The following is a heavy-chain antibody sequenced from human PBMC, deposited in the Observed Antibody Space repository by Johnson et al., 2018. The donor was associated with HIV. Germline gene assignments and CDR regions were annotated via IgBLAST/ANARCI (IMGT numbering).Heavy chain of an antibody. CDR2: IKQYGSDK. J-gene: IGHJ3*02. CDR1: GFTFSNAW. V-gene: IGHV3-7*05. CDR3: AKVRCGGDCLDAFDI. D-gene: IGHD2-21*02. Sequence: VQLVESGGGLVQPGRSLRLSCPASGFTFSNAWMSWVRQAPGQGLEWVANIKQYGSDKYYVDSVKGRFTISSDNAKNTLYLQMNSLRTEDTAGYYCAKVRCGGDCLDAFDIWGQGTMVTVSS.